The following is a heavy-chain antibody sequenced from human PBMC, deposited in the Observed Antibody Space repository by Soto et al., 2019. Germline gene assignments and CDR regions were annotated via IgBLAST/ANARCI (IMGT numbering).Heavy chain of an antibody. CDR3: ATDLRLGTDPDNFDY. J-gene: IGHJ4*02. CDR1: GFTFSNAW. V-gene: IGHV3-15*01. Sequence: GGSLRLSCAASGFTFSNAWMSWVRQAPGKGLEWVGRIKSKTDGGTTDYAAPVKGRFTISRDDTKNTLYLQMNSLKTEDTAVYYCATDLRLGTDPDNFDYWGQGTMVTVSS. D-gene: IGHD7-27*01. CDR2: IKSKTDGGTT.